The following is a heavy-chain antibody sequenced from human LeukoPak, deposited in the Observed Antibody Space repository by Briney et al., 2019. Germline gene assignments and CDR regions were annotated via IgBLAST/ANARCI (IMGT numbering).Heavy chain of an antibody. D-gene: IGHD2-15*01. CDR1: GFTFSSYA. Sequence: GGSLRLSCAASGFTFSSYAMSWVRQAPGKGLEWVSAISGSGGSTYYADSVKGRFTVSRDNSKNTLYLQMNSLRAEDTAVYYCTRSRYCSGGSCYSAENWFDPWGQGTLVTVSS. CDR2: ISGSGGST. J-gene: IGHJ5*02. CDR3: TRSRYCSGGSCYSAENWFDP. V-gene: IGHV3-23*01.